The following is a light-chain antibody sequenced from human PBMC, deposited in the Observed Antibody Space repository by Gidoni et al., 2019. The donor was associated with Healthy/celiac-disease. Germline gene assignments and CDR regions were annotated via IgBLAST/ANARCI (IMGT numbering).Light chain of an antibody. V-gene: IGLV2-14*01. Sequence: QSALTPPASVSGSPGQSITISCTGPSSDVGGYNYVSWYQQHPGKAPKLMIYEVSNRPSGVPDRFSGSKSGNTASLTISGLQAEDEADYYCSSYTSSSTLDVVFGGGTKLTVL. CDR3: SSYTSSSTLDVV. CDR2: EVS. CDR1: SSDVGGYNY. J-gene: IGLJ2*01.